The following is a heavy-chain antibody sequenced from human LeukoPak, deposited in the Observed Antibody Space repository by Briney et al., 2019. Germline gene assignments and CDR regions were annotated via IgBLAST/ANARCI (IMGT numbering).Heavy chain of an antibody. CDR1: DYCFTSYW. J-gene: IGHJ5*02. CDR3: ARLGYSSSGNWFDP. V-gene: IGHV5-51*01. D-gene: IGHD6-13*01. CDR2: IYPGDSDT. Sequence: GASLNISSTGSDYCFTSYWIGWVRPMPGKGVGWTGIIYPGDSDTRYSPSFQGQVPISADKSISTAYLQWSSLKASDTAMYYCARLGYSSSGNWFDPWGQGTLVTVST.